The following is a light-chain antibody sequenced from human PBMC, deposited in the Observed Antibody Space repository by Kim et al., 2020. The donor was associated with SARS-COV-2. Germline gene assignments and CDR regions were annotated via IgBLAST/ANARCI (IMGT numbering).Light chain of an antibody. V-gene: IGKV3-11*01. Sequence: EIVLTQSPATLSLSPGERATLSCRASQTIGTYLAWYQQKPGQAPRLLMYDASTRATGIPARFSGSGAGTDFTLTISSLEPEDFAIYYCQQRSNWPLTFGGGTKVDIK. J-gene: IGKJ4*01. CDR1: QTIGTY. CDR2: DAS. CDR3: QQRSNWPLT.